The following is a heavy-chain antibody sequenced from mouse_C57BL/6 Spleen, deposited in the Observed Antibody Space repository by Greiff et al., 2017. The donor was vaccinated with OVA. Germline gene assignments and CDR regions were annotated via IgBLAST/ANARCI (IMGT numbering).Heavy chain of an antibody. J-gene: IGHJ2*01. CDR2: ISGGGGNT. CDR3: ARQITTVVAYYFDY. D-gene: IGHD1-1*01. V-gene: IGHV5-9*01. Sequence: DVKLVESGGGLVKPGGSLKLSCAASGFTFSSYTMSWVRQTPEKRLEWVATISGGGGNTYYPDSVKGRFTISRDNAKNTLYLQMSSLRSEDTALYYCARQITTVVAYYFDYWGQGTTLTVSS. CDR1: GFTFSSYT.